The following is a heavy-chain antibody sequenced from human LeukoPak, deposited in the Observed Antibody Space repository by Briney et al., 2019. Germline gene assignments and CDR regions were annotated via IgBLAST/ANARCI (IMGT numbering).Heavy chain of an antibody. CDR1: GFTVSSNY. CDR3: AKGSNRGVATIDY. CDR2: IYAGGDT. V-gene: IGHV3-66*02. Sequence: GGSLRLSCAASGFTVSSNYMSWVRQAPGKGLEWVSAIYAGGDTYYADSVKGRFTISRDNSKNTLFLQMNSLRAEDTAVYYCAKGSNRGVATIDYWGQGTLVTVSS. J-gene: IGHJ4*02. D-gene: IGHD5-12*01.